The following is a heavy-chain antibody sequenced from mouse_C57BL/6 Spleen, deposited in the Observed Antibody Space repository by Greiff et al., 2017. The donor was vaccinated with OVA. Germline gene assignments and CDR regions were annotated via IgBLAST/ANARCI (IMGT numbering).Heavy chain of an antibody. Sequence: EVKLMESGGGLVKPGGSLKLSCAASGFTFSDYGMHWVRQAPEKGLEWVAYISSGSSTIYYADTVKGRFTISRDNAKNTLFLQITSLRSEDTAMYNCARSYYEFHCDYWGQGTTLTVSS. J-gene: IGHJ2*01. CDR1: GFTFSDYG. CDR2: ISSGSSTI. CDR3: ARSYYEFHCDY. D-gene: IGHD2-4*01. V-gene: IGHV5-17*01.